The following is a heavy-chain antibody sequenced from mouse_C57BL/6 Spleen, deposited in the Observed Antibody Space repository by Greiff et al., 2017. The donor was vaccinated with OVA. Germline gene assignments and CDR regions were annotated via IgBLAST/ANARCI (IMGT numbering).Heavy chain of an antibody. CDR2: IYPGDGDT. CDR3: ARSHYTYYFDY. J-gene: IGHJ2*01. CDR1: GYAFSSYW. Sequence: QVQLKESGAELVKPGASVKISCKASGYAFSSYWMNWVKQRPGKGLEWIGQIYPGDGDTNYNGKFKGKATLTADKSSSTAYMQLSSLTSEDSAVYFCARSHYTYYFDYWGQGTTLTVSS. V-gene: IGHV1-80*01. D-gene: IGHD1-2*01.